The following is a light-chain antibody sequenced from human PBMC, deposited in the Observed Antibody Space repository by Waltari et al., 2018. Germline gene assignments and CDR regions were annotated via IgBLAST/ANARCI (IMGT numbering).Light chain of an antibody. Sequence: DIQMTQSPSTLSASVRDRVTITCRASQSISIWLAWYQQKPGKAPNLLIYKASSLESGVPSRFSGSGSGTEFTLTISSLQPDDFATYYCQQYNSYWTFGQGTKVEIK. V-gene: IGKV1-5*03. CDR1: QSISIW. CDR2: KAS. CDR3: QQYNSYWT. J-gene: IGKJ1*01.